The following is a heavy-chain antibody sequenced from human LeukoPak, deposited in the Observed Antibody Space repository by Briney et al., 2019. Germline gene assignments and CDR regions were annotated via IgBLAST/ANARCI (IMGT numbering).Heavy chain of an antibody. CDR1: GGSVSSGGHY. CDR3: ARTVVIAATYWFDP. J-gene: IGHJ5*02. V-gene: IGHV4-31*03. Sequence: SQTLSLTCTVSGGSVSSGGHYWTWIRQYPGKGLEWIGYIYYSGTTHYNPSLESRVTISVDTSKNQFSLNLSSVTAADTAVYYCARTVVIAATYWFDPWGQGSLVTVSS. CDR2: IYYSGTT. D-gene: IGHD2-15*01.